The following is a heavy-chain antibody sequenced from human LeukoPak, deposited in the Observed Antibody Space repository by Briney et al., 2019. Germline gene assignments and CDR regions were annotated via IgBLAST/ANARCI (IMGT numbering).Heavy chain of an antibody. CDR1: GYTFSGYY. CDR2: INPNSGGT. V-gene: IGHV1-2*02. CDR3: ARVLSSGSYSWFDP. Sequence: ASVKGSCKASGYTFSGYYMHWVRQAPGQGLEWMGWINPNSGGTNYAQKFQGRVTMTRDTSISTAYMELSRLRSDYTAVYYCARVLSSGSYSWFDPWGQGTLVTVSS. J-gene: IGHJ5*02. D-gene: IGHD1-26*01.